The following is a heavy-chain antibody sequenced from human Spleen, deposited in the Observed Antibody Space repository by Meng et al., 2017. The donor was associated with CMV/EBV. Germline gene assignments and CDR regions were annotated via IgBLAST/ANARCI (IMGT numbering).Heavy chain of an antibody. J-gene: IGHJ5*02. CDR2: ISSSSSYI. CDR1: GFTCSSYS. V-gene: IGHV3-21*01. CDR3: ARDHYSSAEDDRGHSWFDP. Sequence: EVQLVESGGGLFKAGGCLRVSCGASGFTCSSYSMNWGRQAPGKGLEWVSSISSSSSYIYYADSVKGRFTISRDNAKNSLYLQMNSLRAEDTAVYYCARDHYSSAEDDRGHSWFDPWGQGTLVTVSS. D-gene: IGHD2-15*01.